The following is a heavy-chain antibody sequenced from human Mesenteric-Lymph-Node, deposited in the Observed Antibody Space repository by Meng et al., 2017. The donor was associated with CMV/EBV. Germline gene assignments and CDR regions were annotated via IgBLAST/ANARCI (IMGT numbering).Heavy chain of an antibody. CDR2: ISYDGSNK. D-gene: IGHD2-8*01. CDR3: AREARSHCTNGVCYLDY. CDR1: GFTFSSYA. J-gene: IGHJ4*02. V-gene: IGHV3-30*04. Sequence: GGSLRLSCAASGFTFSSYAMHWVRQAPGKGLEWVAVISYDGSNKYYADSVKGRFTISRDNSKNTLYLQMNSLRAEDTAVYYCAREARSHCTNGVCYLDYWGRGTLVTVSS.